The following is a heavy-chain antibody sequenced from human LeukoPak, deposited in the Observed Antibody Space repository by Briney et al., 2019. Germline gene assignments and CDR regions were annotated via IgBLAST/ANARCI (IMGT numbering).Heavy chain of an antibody. CDR1: GGSISSYY. Sequence: SETLSLTCTVSGGSISSYYWNWIRLPPGKGLEWIGYIYSSGSTNYNPSLKSRVTISVDTSKNQFSLKLSSVTAADTAVYYCARESTYYDSSGYSQTFDYWGQGTLVTVSS. CDR2: IYSSGST. CDR3: ARESTYYDSSGYSQTFDY. D-gene: IGHD3-22*01. V-gene: IGHV4-59*01. J-gene: IGHJ4*02.